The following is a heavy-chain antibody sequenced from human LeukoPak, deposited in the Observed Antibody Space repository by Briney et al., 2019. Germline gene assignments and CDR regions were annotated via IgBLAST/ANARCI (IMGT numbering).Heavy chain of an antibody. CDR1: GFTFSAYG. CDR3: ARDYSSGPLDY. D-gene: IGHD6-19*01. CDR2: IWYDGSNK. V-gene: IGHV3-33*01. J-gene: IGHJ4*02. Sequence: GGSLRLSCAASGFTFSAYGMHWVRQAPGKGLEWVAVIWYDGSNKYYADSVRVRFTISRDNSKNTLYLQMNSLRAEDTAVYYCARDYSSGPLDYWGQGTLATVSS.